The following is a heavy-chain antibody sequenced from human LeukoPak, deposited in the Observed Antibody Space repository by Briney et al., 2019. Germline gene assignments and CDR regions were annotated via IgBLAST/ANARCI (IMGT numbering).Heavy chain of an antibody. J-gene: IGHJ5*02. V-gene: IGHV4-38-2*01. CDR1: GYSISSGYY. Sequence: TSETLSLTCAVSGYSISSGYYWGWIRQPPGKGLEWIGSIYHSGSTYYNPSLKSRVTISVDTSKNQFSLKLSSVTAADTAVYYSASTRSTSSNWFDPWGQGTLVTVSS. CDR3: ASTRSTSSNWFDP. CDR2: IYHSGST. D-gene: IGHD2-2*01.